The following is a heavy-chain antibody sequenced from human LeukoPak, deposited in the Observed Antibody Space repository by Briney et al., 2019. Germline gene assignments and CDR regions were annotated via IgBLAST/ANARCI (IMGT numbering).Heavy chain of an antibody. CDR3: ARLSGYYINDAFDI. CDR2: ISAYNGNT. J-gene: IGHJ3*02. V-gene: IGHV1-18*01. D-gene: IGHD3-3*01. CDR1: GYTFTSYG. Sequence: GASVKVSCKASGYTFTSYGISWVRQAPGQGLEWMGWISAYNGNTNYAQKLQGRVTMTTDTSTSTAYMELRSLRSDDTAVYYCARLSGYYINDAFDIWGQGTMVTVSS.